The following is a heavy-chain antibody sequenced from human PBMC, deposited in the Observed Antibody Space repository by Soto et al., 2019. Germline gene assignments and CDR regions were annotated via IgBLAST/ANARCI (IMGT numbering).Heavy chain of an antibody. CDR2: VNPILSLS. D-gene: IGHD3-10*01. Sequence: QVQLVQYGAEVKRPGSSVKVSCKASGDTFNFYSINWLRQAPGLGLEWLGRVNPILSLSNFAQRFQGRVTMTADKSTSTAYMILNSLKSEDTAIYYCATSYGSGYRAFDYWGQGALVTVSS. J-gene: IGHJ4*02. CDR3: ATSYGSGYRAFDY. V-gene: IGHV1-69*02. CDR1: GDTFNFYS.